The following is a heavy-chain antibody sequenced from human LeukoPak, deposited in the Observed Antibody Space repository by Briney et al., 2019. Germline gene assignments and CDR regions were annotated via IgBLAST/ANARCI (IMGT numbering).Heavy chain of an antibody. J-gene: IGHJ4*02. D-gene: IGHD4-17*01. CDR3: ATNTRDYAVLLAY. V-gene: IGHV3-7*01. Sequence: GGSLRLSCVASGFTFSNSWMIWARQTPGKGLEWVANINKDGGHKFYLDSVKGRFTISRDNADNSVYLQMDSLRAEGTAIYYCATNTRDYAVLLAYWGQGTLVTVSS. CDR2: INKDGGHK. CDR1: GFTFSNSW.